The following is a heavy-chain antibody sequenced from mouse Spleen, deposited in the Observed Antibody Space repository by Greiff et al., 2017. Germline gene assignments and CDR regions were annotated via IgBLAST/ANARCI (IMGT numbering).Heavy chain of an antibody. CDR2: IYPSDSET. CDR1: GYTFTSYW. Sequence: QVQLQQPGAELVRPGSSVKLSCKASGYTFTSYWMDWVKQRPGQGLEWIGNIYPSDSETHYNQKFKDKATLTVDKSSSTAYMQLSSLTSEDSAVYYCARGAPYYSYYSYPYYYAMDYWGQGTSVTVSS. J-gene: IGHJ4*01. D-gene: IGHD2-12*01. V-gene: IGHV1-61*01. CDR3: ARGAPYYSYYSYPYYYAMDY.